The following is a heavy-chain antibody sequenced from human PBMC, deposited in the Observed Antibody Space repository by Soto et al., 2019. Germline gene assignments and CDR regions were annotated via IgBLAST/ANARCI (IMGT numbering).Heavy chain of an antibody. CDR2: ISGSGGST. CDR3: AKLMLGNWNLRGAFDI. CDR1: GFTFSSYA. Sequence: GGSLRLSCAASGFTFSSYAMSWVRQAPGKGLEWVSAISGSGGSTYYADSVKGRFTISRDNSKNTLYQQMNSLRAEDTAVYYCAKLMLGNWNLRGAFDIWGQGTMVT. D-gene: IGHD1-20*01. V-gene: IGHV3-23*01. J-gene: IGHJ3*02.